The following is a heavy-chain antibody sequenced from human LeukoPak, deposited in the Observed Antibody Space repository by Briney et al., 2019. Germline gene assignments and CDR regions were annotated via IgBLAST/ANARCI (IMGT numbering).Heavy chain of an antibody. V-gene: IGHV4-59*08. CDR1: GGSISSYY. Sequence: SETLSLTCTVSGGSISSYYWSWIRQPPGKGLEWIGYIYYSGSTNYNPSLKSRVTISVDTSKNQFSLTLSSVTAADTAVYYCAGRSSYVWGSFWLWEYFDNWGQETLVTVSS. CDR3: AGRSSYVWGSFWLWEYFDN. CDR2: IYYSGST. J-gene: IGHJ4*02. D-gene: IGHD3-16*01.